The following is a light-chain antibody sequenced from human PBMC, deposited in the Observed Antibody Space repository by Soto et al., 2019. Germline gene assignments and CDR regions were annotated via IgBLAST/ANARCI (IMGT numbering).Light chain of an antibody. J-gene: IGLJ1*01. V-gene: IGLV2-14*01. CDR3: SSYTSSSTNV. CDR2: DVS. CDR1: SSDVGGYNY. Sequence: QSVLTQPASESGSPGQSITISCTGTSSDVGGYNYVSWYQQHPGKAPKLMIYDVSNRPSGVSNRFSGSKSGNTASLTISGLKAEDEADYYCSSYTSSSTNVFGTGTKVTVL.